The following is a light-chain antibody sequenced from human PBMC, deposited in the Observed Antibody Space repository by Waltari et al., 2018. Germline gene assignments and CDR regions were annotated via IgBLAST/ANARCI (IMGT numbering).Light chain of an antibody. V-gene: IGLV2-14*03. CDR3: SSYTNRSTVI. CDR1: SSDVGAYNY. J-gene: IGLJ2*01. CDR2: DFD. Sequence: QSTLTQPASVSGSPGQSITISCTGSSSDVGAYNYVSWYKQYPNKAPKFWIYDFDNRPSGISTRFSGSKSGNPASLTISGLQAEDESVFYCSSYTNRSTVIFGGGTKLTVL.